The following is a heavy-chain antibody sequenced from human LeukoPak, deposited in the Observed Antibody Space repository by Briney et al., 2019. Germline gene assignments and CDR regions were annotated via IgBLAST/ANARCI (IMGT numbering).Heavy chain of an antibody. CDR3: ARGAGTTLSHFDY. D-gene: IGHD1-1*01. V-gene: IGHV3-53*01. CDR1: RFTVSSNY. CDR2: IYSGGST. Sequence: GGSQTLYCTASRFTVSSNYMTWVRQAKGKGLKCDSVIYSGGSTYYADSVKGRFTISRDNSKNTLSLQMNSLRAEDTAVYYCARGAGTTLSHFDYWGQGTLVSVSS. J-gene: IGHJ4*02.